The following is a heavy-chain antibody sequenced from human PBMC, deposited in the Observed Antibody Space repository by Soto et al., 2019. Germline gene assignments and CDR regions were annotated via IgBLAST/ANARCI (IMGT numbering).Heavy chain of an antibody. D-gene: IGHD6-19*01. CDR2: INPSGGST. J-gene: IGHJ1*01. V-gene: IGHV1-46*01. CDR1: GYTFTSYY. CDR3: ATDPGIAVAGTLAEYLQH. Sequence: QVQLVQSGAEVKKPGASVKVSCKASGYTFTSYYMHWVRQAPGQGLEWMGLINPSGGSTSYAQKFQGRVTMTRDTATSIVYMELSSLRSEDTAVYYCATDPGIAVAGTLAEYLQHWGQGTLVTVAS.